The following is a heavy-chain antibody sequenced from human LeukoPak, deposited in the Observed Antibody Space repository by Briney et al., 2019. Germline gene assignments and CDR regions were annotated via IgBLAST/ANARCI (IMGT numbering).Heavy chain of an antibody. D-gene: IGHD6-13*01. Sequence: PGGSLRLSCAASGSTFSSHWMHWVRQAPGKGLVWVSRIKSDGSSTNYADSVKGRFTISRDNAKNTLYLQMNSLRAEDTAVYYCAKGIEYWGQGTLVTVSS. CDR1: GSTFSSHW. J-gene: IGHJ4*02. V-gene: IGHV3-74*01. CDR2: IKSDGSST. CDR3: AKGIEY.